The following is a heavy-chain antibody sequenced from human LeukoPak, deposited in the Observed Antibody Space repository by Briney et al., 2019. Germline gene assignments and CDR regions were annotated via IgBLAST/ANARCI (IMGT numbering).Heavy chain of an antibody. CDR3: ARGYDFHYGGDY. CDR2: IIPIFGTA. V-gene: IGHV1-69*13. J-gene: IGHJ4*01. CDR1: GGTFSSYA. Sequence: SVKVSCKASGGTFSSYAIGWVRQAPGQGLEWMGGIIPIFGTANYAQKFQGRVTITADESTSTAYMELSSLRSEDTAVYYCARGYDFHYGGDYWGHGTLVTVSS. D-gene: IGHD3-3*01.